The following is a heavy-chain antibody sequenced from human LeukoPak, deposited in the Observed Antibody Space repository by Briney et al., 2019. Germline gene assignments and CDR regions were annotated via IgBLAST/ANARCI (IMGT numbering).Heavy chain of an antibody. Sequence: PGRSLRLSCAASGFTFSSYAMHWVRQAPGKGLEWVAVISYDGSSKYYADSVKGRFTISRDNSKNTLYLQMNSLRAEDTAVYYCARGSSGWYSYFDYWGQGTLVTVSS. V-gene: IGHV3-30*04. CDR1: GFTFSSYA. CDR3: ARGSSGWYSYFDY. D-gene: IGHD6-19*01. J-gene: IGHJ4*02. CDR2: ISYDGSSK.